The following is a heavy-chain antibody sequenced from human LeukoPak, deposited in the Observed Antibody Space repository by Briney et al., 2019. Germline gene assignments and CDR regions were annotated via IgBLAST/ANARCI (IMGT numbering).Heavy chain of an antibody. CDR3: AKNRSPTSHCTSTSCYVGHYGMDV. J-gene: IGHJ6*02. D-gene: IGHD2-2*01. V-gene: IGHV3-30*18. CDR1: GFTFSSYG. CDR2: ISYDGSSK. Sequence: PGGSLRLSCAASGFTFSSYGMHWVRQAPGKGLEWVAVISYDGSSKYYADSVKGRFTISRDNSKITMSLQMNSLRVEDAAVYYCAKNRSPTSHCTSTSCYVGHYGMDVWGQGTTVTVSS.